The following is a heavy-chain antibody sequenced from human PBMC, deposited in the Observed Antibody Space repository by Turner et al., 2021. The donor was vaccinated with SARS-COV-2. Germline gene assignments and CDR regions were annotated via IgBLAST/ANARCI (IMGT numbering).Heavy chain of an antibody. CDR2: ISYDEINK. CDR3: AKSTNGGYYYGMDV. CDR1: GFTFISYA. D-gene: IGHD3-10*01. J-gene: IGHJ6*02. Sequence: QVQLVVSGGCVVPPGTSLRLSCSASGFTFISYAMHWVRQEPGKGLEWVAVISYDEINKYYADSGKGRFIISRDNYKNTLYLQMNSLRAEDTAVYYCAKSTNGGYYYGMDVWGQGTTVTVSS. V-gene: IGHV3-30*04.